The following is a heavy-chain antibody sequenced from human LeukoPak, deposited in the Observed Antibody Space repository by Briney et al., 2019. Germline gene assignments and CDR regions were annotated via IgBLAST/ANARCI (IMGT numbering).Heavy chain of an antibody. V-gene: IGHV3-43*01. Sequence: GGSLRLSCAASGFTFDDYTMHWVRQAPGKGLEWVSLISWDGGSTYYADSVKGRFTISRDNSKNTLYLHMNSLRAEDTAVYYCAKDLTTVTTGDYWGQGTLVTVSS. D-gene: IGHD4-17*01. CDR2: ISWDGGST. CDR1: GFTFDDYT. CDR3: AKDLTTVTTGDY. J-gene: IGHJ4*02.